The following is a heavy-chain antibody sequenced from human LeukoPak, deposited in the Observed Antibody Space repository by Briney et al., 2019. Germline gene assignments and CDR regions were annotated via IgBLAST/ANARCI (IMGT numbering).Heavy chain of an antibody. CDR2: IYTTGTT. CDR1: AGSINSYY. D-gene: IGHD3-10*01. Sequence: PSETLSLTCTVPAGSINSYYWGWVRQPAGKGLEWIGRIYTTGTTNYSPSLKSRLTMSVDTSKDQFSLSLRSVTAADTAVYYCGRQGYTASYYFVDYWSQGTLVTVSS. V-gene: IGHV4-4*07. CDR3: GRQGYTASYYFVDY. J-gene: IGHJ4*02.